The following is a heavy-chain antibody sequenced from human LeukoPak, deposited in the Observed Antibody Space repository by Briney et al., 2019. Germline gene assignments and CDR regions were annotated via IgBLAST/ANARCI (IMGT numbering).Heavy chain of an antibody. CDR1: GGSFSGYY. D-gene: IGHD3-3*01. J-gene: IGHJ6*02. CDR2: ISHSGSS. CDR3: ARGRKTFYGFWSGYGMDV. V-gene: IGHV4-34*01. Sequence: AETLSLTCAVYGGSFSGYYWSWIRQPPGKGLEWVGEISHSGSSIYNPSLKRRGTISVATPKNQSSLKLSTCTVANQAAYYYARGRKTFYGFWSGYGMDVWGQGSTVTVS.